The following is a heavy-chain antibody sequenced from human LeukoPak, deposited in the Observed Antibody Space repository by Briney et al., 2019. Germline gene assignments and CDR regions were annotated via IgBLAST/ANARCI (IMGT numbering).Heavy chain of an antibody. V-gene: IGHV3-15*01. D-gene: IGHD2-15*01. CDR2: IKSKTDGGTT. J-gene: IGHJ4*02. Sequence: NPGGSLRLSCAASGFTFSNAWMGWVRQAPGKGLEWVGRIKSKTDGGTTDYAAPVKGRFTISRDDSKNTLYLQMNSLKTEDTAVYYCTTVSVVVITATRGGYWGQGTLVTVSS. CDR3: TTVSVVVITATRGGY. CDR1: GFTFSNAW.